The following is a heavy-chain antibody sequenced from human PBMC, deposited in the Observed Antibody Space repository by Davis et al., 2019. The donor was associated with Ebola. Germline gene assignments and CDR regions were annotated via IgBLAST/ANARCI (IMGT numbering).Heavy chain of an antibody. CDR2: ISGSGGST. J-gene: IGHJ5*02. D-gene: IGHD2-2*01. CDR1: GFTFSSYA. V-gene: IGHV3-23*01. CDR3: AKEVVPGAASDPNWFDP. Sequence: PGGSLRLSCAASGFTFSSYAMSWVRQAPGKGLEWVSAISGSGGSTYYADSVKGRFTISRDNSKNTLYLQMNSLRDEDTAVYYCAKEVVPGAASDPNWFDPWGQGTLVTVSS.